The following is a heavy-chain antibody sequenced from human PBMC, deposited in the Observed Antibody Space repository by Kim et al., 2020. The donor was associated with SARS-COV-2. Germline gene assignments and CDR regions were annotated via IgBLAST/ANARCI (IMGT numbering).Heavy chain of an antibody. CDR2: FDPEDGET. D-gene: IGHD6-13*01. CDR1: GYTLTELS. CDR3: ATGSAIAAGGTMFYYYYGMDV. V-gene: IGHV1-24*01. J-gene: IGHJ6*01. Sequence: ASVKVSCKVSGYTLTELSMHWVRQAPGKGLEWMGGFDPEDGETIYAQKFQGRVTMTEDTSTDTAYMELSSLRSEDTAVYYCATGSAIAAGGTMFYYYYGMDVWGQGTTVTVSS.